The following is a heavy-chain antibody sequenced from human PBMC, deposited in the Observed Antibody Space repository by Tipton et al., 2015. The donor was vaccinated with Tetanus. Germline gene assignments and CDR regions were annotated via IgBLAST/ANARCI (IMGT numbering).Heavy chain of an antibody. CDR1: GGPINDYS. Sequence: LRLSCTVSGGPINDYSWSWIRQTPGKGLEWIGYISDIGNTKYNPSLKSRVIISLDTPKNHFSLTLTSVTAADTAVYFCARGWAWELEFWYFDLWGRGTLVGVSS. CDR3: ARGWAWELEFWYFDL. CDR2: ISDIGNT. J-gene: IGHJ2*01. V-gene: IGHV4-59*01. D-gene: IGHD1-26*01.